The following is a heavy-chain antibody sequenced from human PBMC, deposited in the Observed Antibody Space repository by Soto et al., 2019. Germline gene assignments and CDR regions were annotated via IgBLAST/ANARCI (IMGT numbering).Heavy chain of an antibody. V-gene: IGHV1-18*01. J-gene: IGHJ6*02. CDR3: ARSKVAGDNYGMDV. D-gene: IGHD6-19*01. CDR2: ISAYNGNT. CDR1: GYTFTGKY. Sequence: ASVKVSCKASGYTFTGKYLHWVRQAPGQGLEWMGWISAYNGNTNYAQKLQGRVTMTTDTSTSTAYMELRSLRSDDTAVYYCARSKVAGDNYGMDVWGQGTTVTVSS.